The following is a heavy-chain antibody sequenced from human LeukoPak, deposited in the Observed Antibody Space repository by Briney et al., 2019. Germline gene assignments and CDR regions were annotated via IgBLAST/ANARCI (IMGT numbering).Heavy chain of an antibody. CDR3: ARDGREQQGYYYYYMDV. Sequence: ASVKVSCMASGYTFTSYDINWVRQATGPGLEWMGWMNPNNGNTGYAQKFQGRVTMTRNTSMSTAYMELSSLRSEDTAVYYWARDGREQQGYYYYYMDVWGKGTTVTVSS. V-gene: IGHV1-8*01. D-gene: IGHD6-13*01. J-gene: IGHJ6*03. CDR2: MNPNNGNT. CDR1: GYTFTSYD.